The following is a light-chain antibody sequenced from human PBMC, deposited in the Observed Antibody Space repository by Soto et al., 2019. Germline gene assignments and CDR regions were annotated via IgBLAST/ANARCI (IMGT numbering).Light chain of an antibody. CDR1: SSDVGGYNY. CDR3: CSYTSRSTDV. V-gene: IGLV2-14*01. CDR2: EVS. J-gene: IGLJ1*01. Sequence: QSALTQPASVSGSPGQSITISCTGTSSDVGGYNYVSWHQHHPGKAPKLIIYEVSNRPSGVSNRFSGSKSGNTASLTISWLQAEDEADDYCCSYTSRSTDVFGTGTKVTVL.